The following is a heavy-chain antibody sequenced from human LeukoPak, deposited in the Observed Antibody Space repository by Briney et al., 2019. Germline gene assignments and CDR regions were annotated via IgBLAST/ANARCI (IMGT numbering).Heavy chain of an antibody. J-gene: IGHJ4*02. CDR3: ASLLWFGENYDY. V-gene: IGHV3-7*01. CDR1: GFTFSDYY. Sequence: PGGSLRLSCAASGFTFSDYYMSWICQAPGKGLEWVANIKQDGSEKYYVDSVKGRFTISRDNAKNSLYLQMNSLRAEDTAVYYCASLLWFGENYDYWGQGTLVTVSS. D-gene: IGHD3-10*01. CDR2: IKQDGSEK.